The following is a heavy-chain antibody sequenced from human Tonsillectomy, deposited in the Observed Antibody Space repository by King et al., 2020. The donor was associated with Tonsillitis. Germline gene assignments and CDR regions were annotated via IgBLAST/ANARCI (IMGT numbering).Heavy chain of an antibody. Sequence: QLVQSGAEVKKPGASVKISCKASGFTFSRHWMHWVRQAPGQGLEWMGIINPGGDTTFYAQKFQGRVTMTRDTSTSTAYMELSSLRSEDTAVYFCARDNSMATPPRWCLDPWGQGTLVTVSA. V-gene: IGHV1-46*01. D-gene: IGHD2-8*01. CDR1: GFTFSRHW. J-gene: IGHJ5*02. CDR2: INPGGDTT. CDR3: ARDNSMATPPRWCLDP.